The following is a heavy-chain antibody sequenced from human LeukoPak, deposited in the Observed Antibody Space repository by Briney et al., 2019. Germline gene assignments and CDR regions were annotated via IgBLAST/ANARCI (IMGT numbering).Heavy chain of an antibody. V-gene: IGHV3-23*01. J-gene: IGHJ5*02. CDR2: ISGSGGST. CDR1: GFTFDDYA. Sequence: GRSLRLSCAASGFTFDDYAMHWVRQAPGKGLEWVSAISGSGGSTYYADSVKGRFTISRDNSKNTLYLQMNSLRAEDTAVYYCANGGNSGFNWFDPWGQGTLVTVSS. D-gene: IGHD4-23*01. CDR3: ANGGNSGFNWFDP.